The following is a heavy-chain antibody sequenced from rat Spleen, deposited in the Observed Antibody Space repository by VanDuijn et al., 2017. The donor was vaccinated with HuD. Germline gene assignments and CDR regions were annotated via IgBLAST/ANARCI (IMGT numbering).Heavy chain of an antibody. CDR2: ISPSGATT. CDR1: GFTFSYYG. D-gene: IGHD1-12*02. J-gene: IGHJ4*01. CDR3: ATDGYYDGTYYSVYVMDA. V-gene: IGHV5-19*01. Sequence: EVQLVESGGGLVQPGRSLKLSCVASGFTFSYYGMHWIRQAPTKGLEWVASISPSGATTNHRDSVKGRFTISRDNAKSTLYLQMDSLRSEDTATYYCATDGYYDGTYYSVYVMDAWGQGASVTVSS.